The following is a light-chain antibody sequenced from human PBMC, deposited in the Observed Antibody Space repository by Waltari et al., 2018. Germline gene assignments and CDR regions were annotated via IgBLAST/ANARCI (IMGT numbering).Light chain of an antibody. CDR3: QRYNNWPPL. J-gene: IGKJ2*01. V-gene: IGKV3-15*01. CDR2: GAS. CDR1: QSVSSN. Sequence: EIVMTQSPATLSVSPGERATLSCRASQSVSSNLAWYQQRPGQAPRLLIYGASTRATGIPARFSGSGSGTEFTLIISSLQSEDFAVYYCQRYNNWPPLFGQGTKLEIK.